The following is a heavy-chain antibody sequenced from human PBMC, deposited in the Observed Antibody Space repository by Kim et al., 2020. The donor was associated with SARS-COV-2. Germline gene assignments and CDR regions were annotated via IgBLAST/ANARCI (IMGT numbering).Heavy chain of an antibody. V-gene: IGHV1-18*01. D-gene: IGHD3-22*01. J-gene: IGHJ6*02. CDR1: RYTFSRYG. Sequence: ASVKVSCKASRYTFSRYGISWVRQAPGKGLEWMGWVSDYDTRTNYGKKFQGRVTMTTDTGTSTVFMELRSLRSDDTAVYYCARDRSGDNYYYGLDVWGQGTTVIVSS. CDR2: VSDYDTRT. CDR3: ARDRSGDNYYYGLDV.